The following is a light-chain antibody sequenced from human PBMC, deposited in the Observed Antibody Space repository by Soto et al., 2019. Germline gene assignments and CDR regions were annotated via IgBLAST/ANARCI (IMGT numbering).Light chain of an antibody. CDR2: EVS. CDR3: SSYTSHNTPWV. V-gene: IGLV2-14*01. CDR1: SSDVGGFDF. J-gene: IGLJ3*02. Sequence: QSALTQPASVSGSPGQSITISCTGTSSDVGGFDFVSWYQHHPGKAPKLLVYEVSNRPSRVSSRFSGSKSGTTASLTISGLQAEDEAEYYCSSYTSHNTPWVFGGGTKLTVL.